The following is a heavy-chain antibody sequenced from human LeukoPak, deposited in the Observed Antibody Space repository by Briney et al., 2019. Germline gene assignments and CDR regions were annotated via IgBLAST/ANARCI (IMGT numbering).Heavy chain of an antibody. CDR2: IYYSRST. CDR3: ARVSGRSGLYYFDY. V-gene: IGHV4-39*07. CDR1: GGSISSSSYY. J-gene: IGHJ4*02. Sequence: SGTLSLTCTVSGGSISSSSYYWGWIRQPPGKGLEWIGSIYYSRSTYYNPSLKSRVTISVDTSKNQFSLKLSSVTAADTAVYYCARVSGRSGLYYFDYWGQGTLVTVSS. D-gene: IGHD6-19*01.